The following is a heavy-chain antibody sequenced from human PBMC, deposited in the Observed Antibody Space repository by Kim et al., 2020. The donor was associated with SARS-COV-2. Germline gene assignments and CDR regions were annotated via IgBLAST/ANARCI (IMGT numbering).Heavy chain of an antibody. Sequence: GGSLRLSCSASGFTFSSYAMHWVRQAPGKGLEYVSAISSNGGSTYYADSVKGRFTISRDNSKNTLYLQMSSLRAEDTAVYYCVKGVAVAGTIPYYFDYWGQGTLVTVSS. CDR1: GFTFSSYA. D-gene: IGHD6-19*01. CDR2: ISSNGGST. CDR3: VKGVAVAGTIPYYFDY. J-gene: IGHJ4*02. V-gene: IGHV3-64D*09.